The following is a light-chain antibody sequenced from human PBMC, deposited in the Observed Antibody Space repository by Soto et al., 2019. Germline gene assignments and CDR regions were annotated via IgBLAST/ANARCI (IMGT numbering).Light chain of an antibody. CDR1: QSVSYSSDKRNC. V-gene: IGKV4-1*01. CDR2: WAS. Sequence: DIVMTQSPDSLAVSLGERATINCKSSQSVSYSSDKRNCLAWYQQKPGLPPKLLIYWASTRESGVPDRFSGTVSGTDFTLTISSLQAEDAAIYYCQQYYSSPLTFGGGTKVEIK. CDR3: QQYYSSPLT. J-gene: IGKJ4*01.